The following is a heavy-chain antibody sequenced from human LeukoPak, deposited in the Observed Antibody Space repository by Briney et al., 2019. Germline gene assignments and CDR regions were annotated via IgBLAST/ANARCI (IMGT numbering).Heavy chain of an antibody. D-gene: IGHD5-18*01. V-gene: IGHV3-48*03. Sequence: GGSLRLSCAASGLTFSSYEVNWVRQAPGKGLEWVSYISSSGSTIYYADSVKGRFTISRENAKNSLYLQMNSLRAEDTAVYYCARGGYSYGIGDYWGQGTLVTVSS. CDR1: GLTFSSYE. CDR3: ARGGYSYGIGDY. J-gene: IGHJ4*02. CDR2: ISSSGSTI.